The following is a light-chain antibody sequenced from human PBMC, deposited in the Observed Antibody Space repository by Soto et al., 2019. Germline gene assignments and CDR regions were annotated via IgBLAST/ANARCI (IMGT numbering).Light chain of an antibody. CDR2: KAS. CDR1: QTISSW. CDR3: QHYNSYSEA. Sequence: IQMCHSLFTLSGPVGEGVAITFRSSQTISSWLAWYQQKPGKAPKLLIYKASTLKSGVPSRFSGSGSGTEFTLTISSLQPDDFATYYCQHYNSYSEAFGQGTKV. J-gene: IGKJ1*01. V-gene: IGKV1-5*03.